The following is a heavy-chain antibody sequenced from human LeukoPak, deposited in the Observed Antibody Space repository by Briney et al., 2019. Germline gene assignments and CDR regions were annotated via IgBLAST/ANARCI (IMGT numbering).Heavy chain of an antibody. J-gene: IGHJ6*03. Sequence: PSETLSLTCTVSGGSVSSSSYYWGWIRQPPGKGLEWIGSIYYSGSTYYNPSLKSRVTISVDTSKNQFSLMVNSVTAADTAVYYCARESRRIAAAGPSYYMDVWGRGTTVTVSS. D-gene: IGHD6-13*01. CDR3: ARESRRIAAAGPSYYMDV. CDR2: IYYSGST. CDR1: GGSVSSSSYY. V-gene: IGHV4-39*07.